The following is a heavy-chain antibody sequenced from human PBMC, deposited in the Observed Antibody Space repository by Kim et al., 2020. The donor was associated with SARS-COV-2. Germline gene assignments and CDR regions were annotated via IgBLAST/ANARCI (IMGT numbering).Heavy chain of an antibody. Sequence: TYSADSVKGRFTISRDNSKNTLYLQMNSLRAEDTAVYYCAKDGSSSLFDPWGQGTLVTVSS. V-gene: IGHV3-23*01. CDR3: AKDGSSSLFDP. CDR2: T. D-gene: IGHD6-13*01. J-gene: IGHJ5*02.